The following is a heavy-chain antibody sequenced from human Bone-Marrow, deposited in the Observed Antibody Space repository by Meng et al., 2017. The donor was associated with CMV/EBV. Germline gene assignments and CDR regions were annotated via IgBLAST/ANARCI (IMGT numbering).Heavy chain of an antibody. D-gene: IGHD3-10*01. Sequence: ASVKVSCKASGYTFTDYKIHWVRQAPGQGPEWLGRINCNSGDTNYAQKFQGRVTMTRDTSISTAYMEVASLRSDDTAVYYCVRHAGGVDYWGQGTLVTVSS. CDR3: VRHAGGVDY. CDR1: GYTFTDYK. CDR2: INCNSGDT. V-gene: IGHV1-2*06. J-gene: IGHJ4*02.